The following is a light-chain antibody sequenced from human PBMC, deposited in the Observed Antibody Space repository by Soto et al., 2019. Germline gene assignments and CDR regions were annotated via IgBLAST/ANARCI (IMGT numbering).Light chain of an antibody. CDR1: SGDIGSYNR. CDR2: ELT. J-gene: IGLJ1*01. V-gene: IGLV2-14*01. CDR3: SSYTNINTRACV. Sequence: QSVLTQPASVSGSPGQSITISCTGTSGDIGSYNRVSWYQQHPGKAPKLIIYELTDRPSGVSNRFSGSKSGNTASLTISGLQAEDEAEYYCSSYTNINTRACVFGTGTKV.